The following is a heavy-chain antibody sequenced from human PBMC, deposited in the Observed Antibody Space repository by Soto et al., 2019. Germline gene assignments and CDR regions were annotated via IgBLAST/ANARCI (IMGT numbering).Heavy chain of an antibody. CDR1: GFTFSGYA. CDR3: ATVHNTSRSFDY. J-gene: IGHJ4*02. CDR2: TGATGRTT. Sequence: PGGSLRLSCAAAGFTFSGYAMTWVRQAPGKGLEWASTTGATGRTTYYADSVKGRFTVSRDNSKNTLDLQMSSLRVEDTAVYYCATVHNTSRSFDYWGQGTLVTVS. V-gene: IGHV3-23*01. D-gene: IGHD1-20*01.